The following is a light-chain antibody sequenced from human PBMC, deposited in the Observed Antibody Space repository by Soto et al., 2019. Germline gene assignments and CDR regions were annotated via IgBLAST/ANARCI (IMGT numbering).Light chain of an antibody. J-gene: IGKJ1*01. CDR3: QQRYSPPLWT. Sequence: DIQMTQSPSSLSASVGDRVTITCRASQSISSYLNWYQQKPGKDPKLLSYAASSLKIGVPSRCSGSRRGREVTLTTNSLQPDDFATYYCQQRYSPPLWTFGQGTKVEIK. CDR1: QSISSY. CDR2: AAS. V-gene: IGKV1-39*01.